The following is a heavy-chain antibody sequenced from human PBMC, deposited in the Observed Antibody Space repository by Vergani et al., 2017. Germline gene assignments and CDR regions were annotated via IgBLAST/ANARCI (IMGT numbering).Heavy chain of an antibody. CDR2: ISGSGGST. J-gene: IGHJ5*02. Sequence: EVQLLESGGDLVQPGGSLRLSCAASGFTFNHYAMNWVRQAPGKGLEWVSGISGSGGSTYYAGSVKGRFTISRDSSKNTLYLQINNLRVEDTAVYYCARGNYYGSGTYVDPWGQGTLVTVSS. CDR1: GFTFNHYA. D-gene: IGHD3-10*01. V-gene: IGHV3-23*01. CDR3: ARGNYYGSGTYVDP.